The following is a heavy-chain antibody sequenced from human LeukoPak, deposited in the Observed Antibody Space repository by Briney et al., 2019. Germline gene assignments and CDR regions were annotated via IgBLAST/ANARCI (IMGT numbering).Heavy chain of an antibody. CDR3: ASDRSYSSGTYFDY. Sequence: ASVKVSCKASGDTFSSYAITWVRQAPGQGLEWMGGIIPIFHTPNYAQKFQGRVTITADKSTSTAYMELSSLRSEDTAVYYCASDRSYSSGTYFDYWGQGALVTVSS. J-gene: IGHJ4*02. CDR1: GDTFSSYA. CDR2: IIPIFHTP. D-gene: IGHD6-19*01. V-gene: IGHV1-69*06.